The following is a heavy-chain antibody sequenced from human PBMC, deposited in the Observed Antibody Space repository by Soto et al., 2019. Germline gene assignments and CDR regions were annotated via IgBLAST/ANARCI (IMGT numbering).Heavy chain of an antibody. CDR1: GFTFSSYE. J-gene: IGHJ4*02. Sequence: GWSLRLSCAASGFTFSSYEMNWVRQAPGKGLEWVSYISSSGSTIYYADSVKGRFTISRDNAKNSLYLQMNSLRAEDTAVYYCARVRETNAYRGQGTLVTLSS. CDR2: ISSSGSTI. V-gene: IGHV3-48*03. D-gene: IGHD2-8*01. CDR3: ARVRETNAY.